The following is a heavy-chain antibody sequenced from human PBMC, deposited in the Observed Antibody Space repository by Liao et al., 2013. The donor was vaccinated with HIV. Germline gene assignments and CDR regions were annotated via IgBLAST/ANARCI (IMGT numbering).Heavy chain of an antibody. CDR3: ALVSLISGVSIPHALDV. Sequence: QMQLQESGPGLVKPSETLSLTCAVSGGSINNHYWNWIRQPAGRGLEWIGRIYASGNTNYNPSLKSRVTMSVDTSKNQFSLKLTSVTAADTAVYYCALVSLISGVSIPHALDVVGRRTMVAVSS. V-gene: IGHV4-4*07. CDR2: IYASGNT. CDR1: GGSINNHY. J-gene: IGHJ3*01. D-gene: IGHD3-3*01.